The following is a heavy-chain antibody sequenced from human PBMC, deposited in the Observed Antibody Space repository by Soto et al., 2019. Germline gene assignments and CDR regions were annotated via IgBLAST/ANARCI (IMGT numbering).Heavy chain of an antibody. CDR1: GGSISSYY. V-gene: IGHV4-59*01. Sequence: LSLTCTVSGGSISSYYWSWIRQPPGKGLEWIGYIYYSGSTNYNPSLKSRVTISVDTSKNQFSLKLSSVTAADTAVYYCTKSDTYYYDSSGYFWFDPWGQGTLVTVSS. CDR2: IYYSGST. J-gene: IGHJ5*02. CDR3: TKSDTYYYDSSGYFWFDP. D-gene: IGHD3-22*01.